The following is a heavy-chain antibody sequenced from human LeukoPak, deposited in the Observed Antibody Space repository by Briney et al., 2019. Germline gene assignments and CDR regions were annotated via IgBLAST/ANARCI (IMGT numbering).Heavy chain of an antibody. Sequence: GASVTVSCTASGYTFTSYGISWVRQAPGQGLEWMGWISAYNGNTNYAQKLQGRVTMTTDTSTSTAYMELRSLRSDDTAVYYCARTPRAVAGRVEGYWGQGTLVTVSS. J-gene: IGHJ4*02. CDR3: ARTPRAVAGRVEGY. CDR1: GYTFTSYG. D-gene: IGHD6-19*01. CDR2: ISAYNGNT. V-gene: IGHV1-18*01.